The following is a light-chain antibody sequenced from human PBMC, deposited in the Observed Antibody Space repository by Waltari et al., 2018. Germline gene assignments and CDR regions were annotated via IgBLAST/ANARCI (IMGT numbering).Light chain of an antibody. J-gene: IGLJ3*02. V-gene: IGLV2-14*01. CDR3: SSYTTTTAWV. CDR2: EVS. Sequence: QSALTQPASVSGSLGQSISISCIGTSSDIGAYNHVSWYQQPPGKVPKLLIYEVSNRPSGVSDRFSGSKSGNTASLTISGLQAEDEADYYCSSYTTTTAWVFGGGTELTVL. CDR1: SSDIGAYNH.